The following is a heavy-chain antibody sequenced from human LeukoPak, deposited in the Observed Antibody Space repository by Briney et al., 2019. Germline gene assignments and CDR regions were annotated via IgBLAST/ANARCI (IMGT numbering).Heavy chain of an antibody. CDR1: GFPFTGHY. J-gene: IGHJ3*02. V-gene: IGHV1-2*02. Sequence: ASVRVSCKSSGFPFTGHYMHWVRQAPGQGLEWIGYINPTRGDTYYSEKFRGRVTMTRDTSIRTAYMELNRLSSDDTAVYLCARDHTYYYDSSSYVDDALDIWGQGTMVTVFS. CDR3: ARDHTYYYDSSSYVDDALDI. D-gene: IGHD3-22*01. CDR2: INPTRGDT.